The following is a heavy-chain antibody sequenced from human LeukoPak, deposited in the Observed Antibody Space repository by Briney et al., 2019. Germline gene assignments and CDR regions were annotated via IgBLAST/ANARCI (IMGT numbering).Heavy chain of an antibody. V-gene: IGHV4-4*07. D-gene: IGHD6-19*01. CDR1: GGSTVGYY. CDR3: ARVAVARLAYFDY. J-gene: IGHJ4*02. CDR2: LFTNEDT. Sequence: SETLSLTCTVSGGSTVGYYWSWIRQPAGKGLEWIGRLFTNEDTYYNPSLRSRVTMSVDKSKNQFSLKLSSVTAADTAMYYCARVAVARLAYFDYWGQGTLVTVSS.